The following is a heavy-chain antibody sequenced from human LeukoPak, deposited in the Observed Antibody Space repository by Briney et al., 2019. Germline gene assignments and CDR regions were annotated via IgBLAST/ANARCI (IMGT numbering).Heavy chain of an antibody. CDR2: IYHSGST. CDR1: GYSISSGYY. J-gene: IGHJ6*03. D-gene: IGHD5-12*01. Sequence: SETLSLTCTVSGYSISSGYYWGWIRQPPGKGLEWIGSIYHSGSTYYNPSLKSRVTILVDTSKNQFSLKLSSVTAADTAVYYCARVVSDYENYYYYYYMDVWGKGTTVTVSS. CDR3: ARVVSDYENYYYYYYMDV. V-gene: IGHV4-38-2*02.